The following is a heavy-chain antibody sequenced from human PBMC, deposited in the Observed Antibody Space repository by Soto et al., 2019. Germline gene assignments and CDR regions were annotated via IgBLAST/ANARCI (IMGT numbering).Heavy chain of an antibody. J-gene: IGHJ3*02. Sequence: PGGSLRLSCVASGFTFTSYSMNWVRQAPGKGLEWVGRIRSKANSYATAYAASVKGRFTISRDDSKNTAYLQMNSLKTEDTAVYYCTRLSSALLNVAFDIWGQGTMVTVSS. CDR2: IRSKANSYAT. CDR1: GFTFTSYS. CDR3: TRLSSALLNVAFDI. V-gene: IGHV3-73*01. D-gene: IGHD6-19*01.